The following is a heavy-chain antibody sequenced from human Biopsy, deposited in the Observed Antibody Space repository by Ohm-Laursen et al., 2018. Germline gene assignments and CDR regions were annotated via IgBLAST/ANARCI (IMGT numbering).Heavy chain of an antibody. Sequence: SLRLSCAASGFTFGDYYMSWIRQAPGKGLEWLSYISGSGVTKVYADSVKGRFTVSRDNAKNSLYLEMNNLTVEDTAVYYCARDERWGQGTLVTVSS. CDR3: ARDER. CDR1: GFTFGDYY. J-gene: IGHJ4*02. CDR2: ISGSGVTK. D-gene: IGHD5-24*01. V-gene: IGHV3-11*01.